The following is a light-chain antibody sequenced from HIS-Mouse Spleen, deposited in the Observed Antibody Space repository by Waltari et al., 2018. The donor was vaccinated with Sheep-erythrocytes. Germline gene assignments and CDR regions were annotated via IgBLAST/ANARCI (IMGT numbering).Light chain of an antibody. Sequence: QSALTQPASVSGSPGQSITISCTGTSSDVGGYNYVSWYQQHPGKAPKLMIYEVSNRPCGVSNRFSGSKSGNTASLTISGLQAEDEADYYCSSYTSSSTQVFGGGTKLTVL. CDR3: SSYTSSSTQV. J-gene: IGLJ2*01. CDR2: EVS. V-gene: IGLV2-14*01. CDR1: SSDVGGYNY.